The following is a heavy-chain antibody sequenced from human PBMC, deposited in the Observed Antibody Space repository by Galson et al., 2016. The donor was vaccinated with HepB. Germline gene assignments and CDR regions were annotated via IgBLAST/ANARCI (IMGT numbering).Heavy chain of an antibody. D-gene: IGHD6-13*01. J-gene: IGHJ6*02. V-gene: IGHV3-23*01. CDR3: AKDSVTQLAAAGTPMGYYGMDV. CDR1: GFTFSSYA. CDR2: ISSSGGDT. Sequence: SLRLSCAASGFTFSSYAMYWVRQAPGKGLEWVSAISSSGGDTYYADSVKGRFTISRDNSKNTLYLQVNSLRAEDTAVYYCAKDSVTQLAAAGTPMGYYGMDVWGQGTTVTVAS.